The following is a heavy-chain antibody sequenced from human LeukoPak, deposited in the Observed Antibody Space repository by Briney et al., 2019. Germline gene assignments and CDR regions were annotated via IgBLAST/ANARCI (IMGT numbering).Heavy chain of an antibody. CDR2: IKSKTDGGTT. D-gene: IGHD5-18*01. J-gene: IGHJ4*02. CDR1: GFTFSSYW. V-gene: IGHV3-15*01. Sequence: GGSLRLSCAASGFTFSSYWMSWVRQAPGKGLEWVGRIKSKTDGGTTDYAAPVKGRFTISRDDSKNTLYLQMNSLKTEDTAVYYCTTSRGYSYGFFDYWGQGTLVTVSS. CDR3: TTSRGYSYGFFDY.